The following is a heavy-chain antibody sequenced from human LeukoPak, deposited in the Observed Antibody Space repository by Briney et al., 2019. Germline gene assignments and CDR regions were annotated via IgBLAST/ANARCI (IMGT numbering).Heavy chain of an antibody. V-gene: IGHV4-4*02. CDR2: IYHSGST. CDR1: GGSISSSNW. J-gene: IGHJ4*02. CDR3: ARCQVEYYYDSSGYYEDFDY. Sequence: SETLSLTCAVSGGSISSSNWWSWVRQPPGKGLEWIGEIYHSGSTNYNPSLKSRVTISVDTSKNQFSLKLSSVTAADTAVYYCARCQVEYYYDSSGYYEDFDYWGQGTLVTVSS. D-gene: IGHD3-22*01.